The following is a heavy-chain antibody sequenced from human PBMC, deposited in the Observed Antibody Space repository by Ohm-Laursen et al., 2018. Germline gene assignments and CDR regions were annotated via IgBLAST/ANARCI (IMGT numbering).Heavy chain of an antibody. J-gene: IGHJ6*02. CDR1: GFTFSDYY. CDR3: ARDFRREYCSGGSCYNGLDV. Sequence: SLRLSCSASGFTFSDYYMSWIRQAPGKGLEWVSYISSSGSTIYYADSVKGRFTISRDNAKNSLFLEMNRLRVEDTGVYYCARDFRREYCSGGSCYNGLDVWGQGTTVTVSS. V-gene: IGHV3-11*04. D-gene: IGHD2-15*01. CDR2: ISSSGSTI.